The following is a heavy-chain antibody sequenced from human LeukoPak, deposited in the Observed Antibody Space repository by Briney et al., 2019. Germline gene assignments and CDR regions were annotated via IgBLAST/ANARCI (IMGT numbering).Heavy chain of an antibody. D-gene: IGHD3-16*01. V-gene: IGHV4-34*01. Sequence: SETLSLTCAVYGGSFSGYYWSWIRQPPGKGLEWIGEINHSGSTNYNPSLKSRVTISVDTSKNQFSLKLSSVTAADTAVYYCARLRRQFYTSNWFDPWGQGTLVTVSS. CDR2: INHSGST. CDR1: GGSFSGYY. CDR3: ARLRRQFYTSNWFDP. J-gene: IGHJ5*02.